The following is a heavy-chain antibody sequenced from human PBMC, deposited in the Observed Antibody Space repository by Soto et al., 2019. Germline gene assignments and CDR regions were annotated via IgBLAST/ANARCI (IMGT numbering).Heavy chain of an antibody. CDR3: ANESPIVDPWQLTSYDDY. CDR2: INSDGSST. V-gene: IGHV3-74*01. Sequence: PWWSLRLSCAASVFTFSSYWMHWFRQAPGKGLVWVSRINSDGSSTYYADSVKGRFTISRDDSKNTLYLQMNSLRAEDTAVYYCANESPIVDPWQLTSYDDYWGQGTLVTVSS. D-gene: IGHD6-13*01. J-gene: IGHJ4*02. CDR1: VFTFSSYW.